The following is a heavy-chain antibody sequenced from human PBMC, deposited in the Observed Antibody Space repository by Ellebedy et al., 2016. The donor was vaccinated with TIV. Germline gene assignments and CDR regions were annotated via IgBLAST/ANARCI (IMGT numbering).Heavy chain of an antibody. V-gene: IGHV4-34*01. CDR3: ARETFSYYFDY. CDR2: INHSGST. Sequence: SETLSLTXAVYGGSFSGYYWSWIRQPPGKGLEWIGEINHSGSTNYNPSLKSRVTISVDTSKNQFSLKLSSVTAADTAVYYCARETFSYYFDYWGQGTLVTVSS. CDR1: GGSFSGYY. J-gene: IGHJ4*02.